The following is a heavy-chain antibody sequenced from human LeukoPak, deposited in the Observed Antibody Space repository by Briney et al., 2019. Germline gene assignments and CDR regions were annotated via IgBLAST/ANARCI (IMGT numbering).Heavy chain of an antibody. CDR3: ARHLDDYGDLGLFDY. Sequence: SETLSLTXNVSGTSIDNSASYYWCWIRQPPWKGLEWIGSIHYSESTYYNPSLKSRVTISVDTSKNQFSLKLSSVTAADTAVYYCARHLDDYGDLGLFDYWGQGTLVAVSS. D-gene: IGHD4-17*01. J-gene: IGHJ4*02. CDR2: IHYSEST. CDR1: GTSIDNSASYY. V-gene: IGHV4-39*01.